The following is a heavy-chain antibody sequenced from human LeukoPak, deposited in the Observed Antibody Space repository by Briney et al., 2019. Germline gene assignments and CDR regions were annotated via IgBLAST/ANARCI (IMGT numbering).Heavy chain of an antibody. Sequence: PGGSLRLSCAASRFTFGSYAMFWVRQAPGEGLEWVSGISGSGGSTFYADSGKGRFTISRDNSDNTVYLQMNSLRADDTAVYYCAKTTAGYSSGRYPGWPVDYWGQGTLVTVSS. J-gene: IGHJ4*02. CDR3: AKTTAGYSSGRYPGWPVDY. D-gene: IGHD6-19*01. CDR1: RFTFGSYA. V-gene: IGHV3-23*01. CDR2: ISGSGGST.